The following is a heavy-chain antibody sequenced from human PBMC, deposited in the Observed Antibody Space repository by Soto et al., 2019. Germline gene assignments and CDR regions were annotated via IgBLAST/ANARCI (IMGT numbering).Heavy chain of an antibody. J-gene: IGHJ4*02. D-gene: IGHD3-22*01. Sequence: GGSLRLSCAASGFTFSSYWMSWVRQAPGKGLEWVSYISSSGSTIYYADSVKGRFTISRDNAKNSLYLQMNSLRAEDTAVYYCARSHLYYDSSGYPDYWGQGTLVTVSS. CDR1: GFTFSSYW. CDR2: ISSSGSTI. V-gene: IGHV3-48*04. CDR3: ARSHLYYDSSGYPDY.